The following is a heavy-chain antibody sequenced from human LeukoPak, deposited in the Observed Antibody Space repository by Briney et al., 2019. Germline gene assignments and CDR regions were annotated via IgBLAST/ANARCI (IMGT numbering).Heavy chain of an antibody. V-gene: IGHV1-2*02. Sequence: SVKVSCKASGYTFTGYYMHWVRQPPGQGLEWMGWINPNSGGTNYAQKFQGRVTMTRDTSISTAYMELSRLRSEDTAVYYCARQGTTRAHNWFDPWGQGTLVTVSS. J-gene: IGHJ5*02. CDR1: GYTFTGYY. CDR2: INPNSGGT. CDR3: ARQGTTRAHNWFDP. D-gene: IGHD4-17*01.